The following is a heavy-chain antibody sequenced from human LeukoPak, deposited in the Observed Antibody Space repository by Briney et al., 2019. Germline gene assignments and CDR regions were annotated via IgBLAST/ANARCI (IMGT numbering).Heavy chain of an antibody. Sequence: SETLSLTCAVYGGSFSGYYWSWIRQPPGKGLEWIGEINHSGSTNYNPSLKSRVTISVDTSKNQFSLKLSSVTAAGTAVYYCARLTTVTSWMGYYYYGMDVWGQGTTVTVSS. D-gene: IGHD4-11*01. J-gene: IGHJ6*02. CDR2: INHSGST. CDR3: ARLTTVTSWMGYYYYGMDV. CDR1: GGSFSGYY. V-gene: IGHV4-34*01.